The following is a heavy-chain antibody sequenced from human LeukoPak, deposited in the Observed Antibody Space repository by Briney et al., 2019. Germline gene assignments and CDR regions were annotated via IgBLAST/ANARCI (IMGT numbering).Heavy chain of an antibody. J-gene: IGHJ4*02. Sequence: ASVKVSCKASGYTFTGYYMHWVRQAPGQGLEWMGWINPNSGGTNYAQKFQGRVTMTRDTSISTAYMELSRLRSDDTAVYYCAKDRNIFTGFIDSWGQGTLVTVSS. CDR2: INPNSGGT. CDR1: GYTFTGYY. CDR3: AKDRNIFTGFIDS. V-gene: IGHV1-2*02. D-gene: IGHD3-9*01.